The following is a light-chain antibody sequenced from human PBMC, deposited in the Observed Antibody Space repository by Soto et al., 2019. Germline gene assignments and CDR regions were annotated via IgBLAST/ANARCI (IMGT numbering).Light chain of an antibody. CDR1: SSDVGGSNY. CDR2: DVN. J-gene: IGLJ1*01. V-gene: IGLV2-14*01. CDR3: GSYTSSSTLYV. Sequence: QSALTQPASVSGSPGQPITISCTGTSSDVGGSNYVSWYQQHPGKAPKLMIYDVNNRPSGVSNRFSGSKSGNTASLTISGLQAEDEADYYCGSYTSSSTLYVFGTGTKVTVL.